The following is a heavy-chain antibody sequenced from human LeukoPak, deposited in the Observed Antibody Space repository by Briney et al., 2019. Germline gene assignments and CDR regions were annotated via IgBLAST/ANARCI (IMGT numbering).Heavy chain of an antibody. V-gene: IGHV3-7*01. CDR1: GSTLSNYW. J-gene: IGHJ4*02. CDR3: ARDVHGTLDY. CDR2: IRQDGRDK. Sequence: PGGSLRLSCEASGSTLSNYWMAWVRQAPGKGLEWVANIRQDGRDKGCADSVKGRFTISRDNAKNSLYLQMNSLGAEDSGIYYCARDVHGTLDYWGQGTLVTVSS. D-gene: IGHD1-26*01.